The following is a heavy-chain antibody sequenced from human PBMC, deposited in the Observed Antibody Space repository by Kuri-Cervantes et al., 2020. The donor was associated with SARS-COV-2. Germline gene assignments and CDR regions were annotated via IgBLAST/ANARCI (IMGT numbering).Heavy chain of an antibody. CDR2: INHSGST. Sequence: ESLKISCAVYGGSFSGYYWSWIRQPPGKGLEWIGEINHSGSTNYNPSLKSRVTISVDTSKNQFSLKLTSVTAADTAVYFCARGVVTIYGFLVLLPAPGWLDPWGQGTLVTVSS. V-gene: IGHV4-34*01. CDR1: GGSFSGYY. D-gene: IGHD3-3*01. J-gene: IGHJ5*02. CDR3: ARGVVTIYGFLVLLPAPGWLDP.